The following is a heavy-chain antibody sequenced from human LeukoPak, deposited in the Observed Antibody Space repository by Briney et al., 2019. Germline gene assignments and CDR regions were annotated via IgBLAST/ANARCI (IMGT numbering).Heavy chain of an antibody. CDR2: IYYSGST. Sequence: PSETLSLTCTVSGGSITSGGYYRSWIRQHPGKGLEWIGYIYYSGSTYYNPSLKSRVTISVDTSKNQFSLKLSYVTAADTAVYYCASYFDILTGYYYYFDYWGQGTLVTVSS. V-gene: IGHV4-31*03. CDR3: ASYFDILTGYYYYFDY. D-gene: IGHD3-9*01. CDR1: GGSITSGGYY. J-gene: IGHJ4*02.